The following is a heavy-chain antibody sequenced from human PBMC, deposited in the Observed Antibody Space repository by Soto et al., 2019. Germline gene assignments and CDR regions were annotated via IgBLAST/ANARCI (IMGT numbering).Heavy chain of an antibody. CDR1: GGTFGSYA. Sequence: QVQLVQSGAEVKKPGSSVKVSCKASGGTFGSYAFSWVRQAPGQGLEWMGGIIPVSGAAHDAQKFQGRVTITADESTSTAYMELRSLSSQDTAVYYCATALGCRSTSCTLDYWGQGTRVIVSS. CDR3: ATALGCRSTSCTLDY. J-gene: IGHJ4*02. V-gene: IGHV1-69*01. D-gene: IGHD2-2*01. CDR2: IIPVSGAA.